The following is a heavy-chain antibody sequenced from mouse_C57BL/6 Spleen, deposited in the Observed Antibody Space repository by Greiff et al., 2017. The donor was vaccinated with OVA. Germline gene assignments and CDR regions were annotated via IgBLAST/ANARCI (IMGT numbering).Heavy chain of an antibody. CDR2: IYPGDGDT. D-gene: IGHD1-1*01. V-gene: IGHV1-82*01. J-gene: IGHJ2*01. CDR3: ARDYYGSLYFDY. CDR1: GYAFSSSW. Sequence: VQLQQSGPELVKPGASVKISCKASGYAFSSSWMNWVKQRPGKGLEWIGRIYPGDGDTNYNGKFKGKATLTADKSSSTAYMQLSSLTSEDSAVYFCARDYYGSLYFDYWGQGTTLTVSS.